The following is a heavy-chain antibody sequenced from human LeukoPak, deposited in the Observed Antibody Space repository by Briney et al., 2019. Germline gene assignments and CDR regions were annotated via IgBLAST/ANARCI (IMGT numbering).Heavy chain of an antibody. CDR3: ARSVGSSVVVVPAAYDY. D-gene: IGHD2-2*01. CDR2: IYYSGST. CDR1: GGSISSGGYY. Sequence: SETLSLTCTVSGGSISSGGYYWGWIRQHPGKGLEWIGYIYYSGSTYYKPSLKSRVTISVDTSKNQFSLKLSSVTAADTAVYYCARSVGSSVVVVPAAYDYWGQGTLVTVSS. V-gene: IGHV4-31*03. J-gene: IGHJ4*02.